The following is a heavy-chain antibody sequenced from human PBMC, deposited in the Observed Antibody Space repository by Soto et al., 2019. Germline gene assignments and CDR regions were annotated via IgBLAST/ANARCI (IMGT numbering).Heavy chain of an antibody. CDR3: ARDGRIAARLDY. V-gene: IGHV3-30-3*01. Sequence: GGSLRLSCAASGFTFSSYAMHWVRQAPGKGLEWVAVISYDGSNKYYADSVKGRFTISRDNSKNTLYLQMNSLRAEDTAVYYCARDGRIAARLDYWGQGTLVTVSS. CDR2: ISYDGSNK. CDR1: GFTFSSYA. D-gene: IGHD6-6*01. J-gene: IGHJ4*02.